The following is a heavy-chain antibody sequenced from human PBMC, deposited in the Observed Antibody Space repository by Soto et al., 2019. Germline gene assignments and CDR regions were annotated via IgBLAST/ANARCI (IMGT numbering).Heavy chain of an antibody. V-gene: IGHV4-31*03. CDR3: AREPYYDFLTTAEEASEAYYYYYMDV. J-gene: IGHJ6*03. Sequence: QVQLQESGPGLVKPSQTLSLTCTVSGGSISSGGYYWSWIRQHPGKGLEWIGYIYYSGSTYYNPSLKSRVTISVDPSKTQFSLKLRYVTAADTAVYYCAREPYYDFLTTAEEASEAYYYYYMDVWGKGTTVTVSS. CDR1: GGSISSGGYY. D-gene: IGHD3-3*01. CDR2: IYYSGST.